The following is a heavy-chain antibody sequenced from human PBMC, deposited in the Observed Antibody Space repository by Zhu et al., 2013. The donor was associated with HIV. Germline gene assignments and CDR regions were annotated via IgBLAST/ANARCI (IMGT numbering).Heavy chain of an antibody. CDR1: GGTFSSYA. CDR3: ASYVRGEKRAAAGTFFGIWFDP. D-gene: IGHD6-13*01. V-gene: IGHV1-69*01. J-gene: IGHJ5*02. CDR2: IIPIFGTA. Sequence: QVQLVQSGAEVKKPGSSVKVSCKASGGTFSSYAISWVRQAPGQGLEWMGGIIPIFGTANYAQKFQGRVTITADESTSTAYMELSSLRSEDTAVYYCASYVRGEKRAAAGTFFGIWFDPWGQGTLVTVSS.